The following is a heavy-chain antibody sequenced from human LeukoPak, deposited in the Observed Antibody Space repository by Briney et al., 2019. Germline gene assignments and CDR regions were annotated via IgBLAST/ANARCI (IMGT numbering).Heavy chain of an antibody. D-gene: IGHD3-22*01. CDR3: ARDFYYDSSGYSSFFDY. V-gene: IGHV1-46*01. CDR1: GYTVTSYY. Sequence: ASVKVSCKASGYTVTSYYMHWVRQAPGQGLEWMGIINPSGGSTSYAQKFQGRVTMTRDTSTSTVYMEQSSLRSEDTAVYYCARDFYYDSSGYSSFFDYWGQGTLVTVSS. J-gene: IGHJ4*02. CDR2: INPSGGST.